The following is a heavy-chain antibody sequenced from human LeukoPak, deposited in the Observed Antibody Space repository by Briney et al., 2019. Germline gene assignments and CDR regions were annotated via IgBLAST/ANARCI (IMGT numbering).Heavy chain of an antibody. CDR1: GGSISSYQW. J-gene: IGHJ4*02. Sequence: SGTLSLTCAVSGGSISSYQWWSWVRQTPGKGLEWIGEIHLSGITHYNPSLKSRVTISIDTSKNYFSLNLRSVAAADTAVYYCTRDIAICWFFLWGQGTLLTVSS. CDR2: IHLSGIT. V-gene: IGHV4-4*02. D-gene: IGHD3-9*01. CDR3: TRDIAICWFFL.